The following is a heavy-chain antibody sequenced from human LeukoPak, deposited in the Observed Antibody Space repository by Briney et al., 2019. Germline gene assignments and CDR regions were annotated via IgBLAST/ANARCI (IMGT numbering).Heavy chain of an antibody. CDR3: ARGGYDFWSGYYIPTATTFDY. CDR1: GGSLTSSSYY. J-gene: IGHJ4*02. V-gene: IGHV4-39*07. Sequence: PSETLSLTCTVSGGSLTSSSYYWSWLRQPPGKGLEWIGEINHSGSTNYNPSLKSRVTISVDTSKNQFSLKLSSVTAADTAVYYCARGGYDFWSGYYIPTATTFDYWGQGTLVTVSS. CDR2: INHSGST. D-gene: IGHD3-3*01.